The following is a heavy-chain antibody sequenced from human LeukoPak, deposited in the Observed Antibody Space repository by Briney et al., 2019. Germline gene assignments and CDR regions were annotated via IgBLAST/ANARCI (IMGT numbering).Heavy chain of an antibody. V-gene: IGHV3-48*01. J-gene: IGHJ6*03. Sequence: GGSLRLSCAASGFTFSSYSMNWVRQAPGKGLEWVSYISSSSSTIYYADSVKGRFTISRDNAKNSLYLQMNSLRAEDTAVYYCARVPRPYYYYMDVWGKGTTVTVSS. CDR1: GFTFSSYS. CDR2: ISSSSSTI. CDR3: ARVPRPYYYYMDV.